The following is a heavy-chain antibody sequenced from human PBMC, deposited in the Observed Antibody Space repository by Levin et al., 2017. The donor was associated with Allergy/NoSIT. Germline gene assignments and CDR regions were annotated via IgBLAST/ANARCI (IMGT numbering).Heavy chain of an antibody. CDR1: GGSIRSSSYY. Sequence: SQTLSLTCTVSGGSIRSSSYYWGWIRQPPGKGLEWIGSIYYSGSTYYNPSLKSRVTISVDTSKNQFSLKLSSVTAADTAVYYCASHLGYCSGGSCYDYWGQGTLVTVSS. CDR3: ASHLGYCSGGSCYDY. J-gene: IGHJ4*02. V-gene: IGHV4-39*01. CDR2: IYYSGST. D-gene: IGHD2-15*01.